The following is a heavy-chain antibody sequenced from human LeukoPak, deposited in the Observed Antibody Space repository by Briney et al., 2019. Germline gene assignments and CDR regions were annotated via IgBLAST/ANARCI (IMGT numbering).Heavy chain of an antibody. CDR2: ISYDGSNK. Sequence: GGSLRLSCAASGFTFSSYGMHWVRQAPGKGLEWVAVISYDGSNKYYADSVKGRFTISRDNSKNTLYLQMNSLRAEDTAVYYCAKGPGDSAYWGQGTLVIVSS. D-gene: IGHD4-17*01. V-gene: IGHV3-30*18. CDR3: AKGPGDSAY. CDR1: GFTFSSYG. J-gene: IGHJ4*02.